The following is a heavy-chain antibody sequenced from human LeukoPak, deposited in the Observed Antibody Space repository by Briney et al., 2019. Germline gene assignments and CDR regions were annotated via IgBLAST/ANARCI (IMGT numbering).Heavy chain of an antibody. V-gene: IGHV1-2*02. CDR2: INPNSGGT. D-gene: IGHD6-19*01. CDR1: GYTFTGYY. CDR3: ARDSSGWYHWFDP. Sequence: ASVKVSCKASGYTFTGYYIYWVRQAPGQGLEWMGWINPNSGGTNYAQKFQGRVTMTRNTSISTAYMELSSLRSEDTAVYYCARDSSGWYHWFDPWGQGTLVTVSS. J-gene: IGHJ5*02.